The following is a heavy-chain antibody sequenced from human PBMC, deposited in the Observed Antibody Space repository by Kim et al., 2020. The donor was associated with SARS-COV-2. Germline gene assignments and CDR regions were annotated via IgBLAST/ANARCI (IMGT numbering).Heavy chain of an antibody. V-gene: IGHV3-30*03. CDR1: GFTFPRYG. CDR3: ARGLTSPLDY. Sequence: GGSLRLSCAASGFTFPRYGMHWVRQAPGKGLEWVTLISYDGSVKKYADSAKGRFTISRDDSKDTLYLQMNSLRADDTAVYYCARGLTSPLDYWGQGTLVT. CDR2: ISYDGSVK. J-gene: IGHJ4*02. D-gene: IGHD2-2*01.